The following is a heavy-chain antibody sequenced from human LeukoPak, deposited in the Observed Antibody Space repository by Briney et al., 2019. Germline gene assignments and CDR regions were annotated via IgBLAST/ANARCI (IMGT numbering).Heavy chain of an antibody. CDR1: GFAVSAAY. CDR2: ISSSSATI. CDR3: AKTRVVPRKSLPYYYYMDV. V-gene: IGHV3-11*04. Sequence: GGSLRLSCEASGFAVSAAYMSWVRQAPGKGLEWVSYISSSSATIHYADSVKGRFTISRDNAKNSLYLQMNSLRAEDTALYYCAKTRVVPRKSLPYYYYMDVWGKGTTVTVSS. J-gene: IGHJ6*03. D-gene: IGHD2-15*01.